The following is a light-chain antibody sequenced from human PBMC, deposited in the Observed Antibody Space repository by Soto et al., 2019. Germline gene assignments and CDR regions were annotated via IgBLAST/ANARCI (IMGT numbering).Light chain of an antibody. CDR2: AAS. Sequence: AIQMTQPPSSLSASVGDRVTITCRASQSIRNDLGWYQQKPGKAPKLLIYAASNLQGGVPSSFSVSGSGTDFTLTISSLQPEDCATYYCLQDYHYPYTFGQGTKVDIK. V-gene: IGKV1-6*01. CDR1: QSIRND. J-gene: IGKJ2*01. CDR3: LQDYHYPYT.